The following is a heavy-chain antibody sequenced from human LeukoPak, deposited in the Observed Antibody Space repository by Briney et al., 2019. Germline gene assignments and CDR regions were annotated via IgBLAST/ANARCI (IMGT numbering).Heavy chain of an antibody. CDR2: IYTSGST. CDR3: ARGYSSGWYHGGHYYGMDV. J-gene: IGHJ6*02. V-gene: IGHV4-4*07. D-gene: IGHD6-19*01. CDR1: GGSISSYY. Sequence: PSETLSLTCTVSGGSISSYYWSWIRQPAGKGLEWIGRIYTSGSTNYNPSLKSRVTMSVDTSKNQFSLKLSSVTAADTAVYYCARGYSSGWYHGGHYYGMDVWGQGTTVTVSS.